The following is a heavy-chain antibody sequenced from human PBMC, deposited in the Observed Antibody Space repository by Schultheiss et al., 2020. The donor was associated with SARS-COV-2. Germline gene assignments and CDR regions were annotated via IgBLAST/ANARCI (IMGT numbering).Heavy chain of an antibody. CDR1: GYTFTGYY. CDR2: INPNSGGT. CDR3: ARETIAVAGIGGIGVNQIRGYYGMDV. Sequence: ASVKVSCKASGYTFTGYYMQWVRQAPGQGLEWMGWINPNSGGTNYAQKFQGWVTMTRDTSISTAYMELSRLRSDDTAVYYCARETIAVAGIGGIGVNQIRGYYGMDVWGQGTTVTVSS. V-gene: IGHV1-2*04. J-gene: IGHJ6*02. D-gene: IGHD6-19*01.